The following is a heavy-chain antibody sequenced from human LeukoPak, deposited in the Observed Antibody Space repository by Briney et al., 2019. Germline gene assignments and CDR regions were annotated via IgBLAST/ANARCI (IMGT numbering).Heavy chain of an antibody. CDR2: IGPSNHYT. V-gene: IGHV1-18*01. CDR1: AYTFTNFR. Sequence: ASVTVSCKTSAYTFTNFRIHWVRQAPGHGFEWMGWIGPSNHYTEYAHKLQDRLTLTTDTSTTTAHMELRSLTLDDTAIYFCARDSYYGGHYSFFEHWGQGTLVTVSS. D-gene: IGHD4/OR15-4a*01. CDR3: ARDSYYGGHYSFFEH. J-gene: IGHJ4*02.